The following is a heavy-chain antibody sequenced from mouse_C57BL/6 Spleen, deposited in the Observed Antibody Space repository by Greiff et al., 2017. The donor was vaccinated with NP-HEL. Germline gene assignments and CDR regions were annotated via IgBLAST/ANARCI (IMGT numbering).Heavy chain of an antibody. J-gene: IGHJ2*01. V-gene: IGHV1-63*01. Sequence: VQLQQSGAELVRPGTSVKMSCKASGYTFTNYWIGWAKQRPGHGLEWIGDIYPGGGYTNYNEKFKGKATLTADKSSSTAYMQFSSLTSEDSAIYYCARYYYGSSYFDYWGQGTTLSVSS. CDR2: IYPGGGYT. D-gene: IGHD1-1*01. CDR1: GYTFTNYW. CDR3: ARYYYGSSYFDY.